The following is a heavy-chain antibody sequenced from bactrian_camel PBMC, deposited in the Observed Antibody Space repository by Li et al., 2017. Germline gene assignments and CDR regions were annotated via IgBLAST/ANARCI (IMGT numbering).Heavy chain of an antibody. CDR2: ITTANTT. D-gene: IGHD6*01. J-gene: IGHJ4*01. Sequence: HVQLVESGGGSVQAGGSLRLSYQYTSIGYCLVWFRQPPQKKREGVAIITTANTTMYADSVKGRFTISKDNATNLYLQMSSLKPDDTAMYYCAMNRLGSSWCLASHTADNYWGQGNQVTV. CDR3: AMNRLGSSWCLASHTADNY. CDR1: SIGYC. V-gene: IGHV3S53*01.